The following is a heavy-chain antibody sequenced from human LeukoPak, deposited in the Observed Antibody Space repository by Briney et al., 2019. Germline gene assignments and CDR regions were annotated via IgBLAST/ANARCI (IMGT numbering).Heavy chain of an antibody. Sequence: ASVEVSCKASGYIFTNYYLHWVRQAPGQGLEWVGIINPADASTSYAQKFQGRVTMTRDTSTSTVYMDLSSLRSEDTAMYYCARVHCSGGSCYGEVFDYWGQGTLVTVSS. V-gene: IGHV1-46*01. CDR3: ARVHCSGGSCYGEVFDY. CDR1: GYIFTNYY. CDR2: INPADAST. D-gene: IGHD2-15*01. J-gene: IGHJ4*02.